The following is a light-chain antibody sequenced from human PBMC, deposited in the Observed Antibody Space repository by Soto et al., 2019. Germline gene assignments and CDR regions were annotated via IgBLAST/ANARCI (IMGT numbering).Light chain of an antibody. CDR3: SLYTSSSTVA. Sequence: QSVLTQPPSVSGSPGQSVTIPCTASSSDDGSYNRVSWYQQPPDTPPKLMIYEVSNRPSGVPDRFSGSKSGNTAYLTISGLQAEDEANYYCSLYTSSSTVAFGGGTQLTVL. V-gene: IGLV2-18*01. J-gene: IGLJ7*01. CDR2: EVS. CDR1: SSDDGSYNR.